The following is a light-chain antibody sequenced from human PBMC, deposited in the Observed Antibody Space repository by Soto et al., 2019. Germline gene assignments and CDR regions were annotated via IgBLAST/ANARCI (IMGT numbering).Light chain of an antibody. CDR2: GAS. CDR3: QQYNNRPYT. V-gene: IGKV3-15*01. Sequence: EIEMTQSPATLSVSPGARATLSCRASRTVGNNLAWYQQKPGQAPRLLLSGASTRAANISARFSGSGSGTDFTLTISSLQSEDFAVFYCQQYNNRPYTFGQGTKLDIK. CDR1: RTVGNN. J-gene: IGKJ2*01.